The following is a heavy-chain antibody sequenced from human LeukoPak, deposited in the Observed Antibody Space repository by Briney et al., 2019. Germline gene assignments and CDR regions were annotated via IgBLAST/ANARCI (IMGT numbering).Heavy chain of an antibody. CDR1: GFTFSDYY. V-gene: IGHV3-11*04. CDR3: ARAPYGGKAIGPYDY. D-gene: IGHD4-23*01. J-gene: IGHJ4*02. CDR2: ISSSGSTI. Sequence: GSLRLSCAASGFTFSDYYMSWIRQAPGKGLEWVSYISSSGSTIYYADSVKGRFTISRDNAKNSLYLQMNGLRAEDTAVYYCARAPYGGKAIGPYDYWGQGTLVTVSS.